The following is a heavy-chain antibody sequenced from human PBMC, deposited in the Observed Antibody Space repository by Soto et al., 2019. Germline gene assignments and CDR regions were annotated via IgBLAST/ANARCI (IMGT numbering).Heavy chain of an antibody. J-gene: IGHJ4*02. CDR1: GFTFGDYA. CDR3: TSYDSSDNYFDY. D-gene: IGHD3-22*01. CDR2: IRSKAYGGTT. V-gene: IGHV3-49*04. Sequence: GGSLRLSCTASGFTFGDYAMSWVRQAPGKGLEWVGFIRSKAYGGTTEYAASVKGRFTISRDDSKSIAYLQMNSLKTEDTAVYYCTSYDSSDNYFDYRGPGPLVTVSS.